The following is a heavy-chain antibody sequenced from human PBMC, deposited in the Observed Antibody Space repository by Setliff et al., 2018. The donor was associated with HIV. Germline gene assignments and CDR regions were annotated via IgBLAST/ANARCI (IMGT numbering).Heavy chain of an antibody. CDR2: IIPMFGTR. Sequence: PSVKVSCKASGGTFSSYAINWVRQAPGQGLEWMGGIIPMFGTRNYAQKFQGRVTITTDESTSTAYMELSSLRSEDTALYYCARGQSQGYAYSGSYGAFDIWGQGIMVTVSS. D-gene: IGHD1-26*01. J-gene: IGHJ3*02. CDR1: GGTFSSYA. V-gene: IGHV1-69*05. CDR3: ARGQSQGYAYSGSYGAFDI.